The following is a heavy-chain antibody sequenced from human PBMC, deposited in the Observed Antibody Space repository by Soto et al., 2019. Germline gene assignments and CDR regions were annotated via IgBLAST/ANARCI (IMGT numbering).Heavy chain of an antibody. D-gene: IGHD2-8*01. CDR1: GFTFSSYG. V-gene: IGHV3-33*01. J-gene: IGHJ4*02. Sequence: QVQLVESGGGVVQPGRSLRLSCAASGFTFSSYGMHWVRQAPGKGLEWVAVIWYDGSNKYYADSVKGRFTISRDNSKNTLYLQLNRLRADDKAVYYCARYLRTRVYDMDYWGQGPLVTVSS. CDR2: IWYDGSNK. CDR3: ARYLRTRVYDMDY.